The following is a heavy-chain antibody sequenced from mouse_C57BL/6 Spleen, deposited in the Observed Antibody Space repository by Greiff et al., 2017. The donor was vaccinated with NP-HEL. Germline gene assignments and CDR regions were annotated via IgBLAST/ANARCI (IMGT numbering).Heavy chain of an antibody. CDR1: GYTFTSYW. D-gene: IGHD2-4*01. V-gene: IGHV1-64*01. CDR3: AIYDYDGDDYYAMDY. CDR2: IHPNSGST. Sequence: QVQLQQPGAELVKPGASVKLSCKASGYTFTSYWMHWVKQRPGQGLEWIGMIHPNSGSTNYNEKFKSKATLTVDKSSSTAYMQLSSLTSEDSAVYYCAIYDYDGDDYYAMDYWGQGTSVTVSS. J-gene: IGHJ4*01.